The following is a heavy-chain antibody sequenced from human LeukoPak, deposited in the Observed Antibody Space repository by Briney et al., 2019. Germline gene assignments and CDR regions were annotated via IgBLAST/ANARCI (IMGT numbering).Heavy chain of an antibody. CDR3: ARVRVSSYYGMDI. D-gene: IGHD2/OR15-2a*01. Sequence: PGGSLRLSCAASGFTFSNYWMSWVRQAPGKGLEWVANIKQGEIEKYYVDSVKGRFTISRDNAKNSLYLQMNSLRAEDTAVYYCARVRVSSYYGMDIWGQGTTVTVSS. CDR2: IKQGEIEK. J-gene: IGHJ6*02. CDR1: GFTFSNYW. V-gene: IGHV3-7*05.